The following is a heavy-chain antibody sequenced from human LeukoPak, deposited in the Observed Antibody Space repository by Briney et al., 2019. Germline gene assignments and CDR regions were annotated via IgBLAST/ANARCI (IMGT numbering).Heavy chain of an antibody. J-gene: IGHJ6*03. V-gene: IGHV4-39*07. D-gene: IGHD3-16*01. CDR1: GGSISSSSHY. CDR2: IYYSGST. Sequence: SSETLSLTCTVSGGSISSSSHYWGWIRQPPGKGLEWIGSIYYSGSTYYNPSLKSPVTVSVDTSKNQFSLKLSSVTAADTAVYYCARDSMITFGGTHYMDVWGKGTTVTVSS. CDR3: ARDSMITFGGTHYMDV.